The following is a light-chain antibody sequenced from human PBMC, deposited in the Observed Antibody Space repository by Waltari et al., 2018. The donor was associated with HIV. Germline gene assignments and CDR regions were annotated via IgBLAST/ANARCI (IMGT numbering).Light chain of an antibody. CDR1: SSDVGTYKH. CDR2: KVS. J-gene: IGLJ2*01. CDR3: SSYAGSSTFVI. V-gene: IGLV2-23*02. Sequence: QSALTQPASVSGSPGQSITISCTGSSSDVGTYKHVSWYQQHPGKAPRLIIYKVSKRPSGVSNRYSASKSGKTASLTVSGLRAEDEADYYCSSYAGSSTFVIFGGGTKLTVL.